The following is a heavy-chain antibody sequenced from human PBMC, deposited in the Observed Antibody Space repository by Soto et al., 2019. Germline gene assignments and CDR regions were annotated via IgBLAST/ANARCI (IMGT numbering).Heavy chain of an antibody. D-gene: IGHD2-21*02. CDR2: IYWDDDK. CDR3: VHSRCGGDCLQSYSAHYYYGLDV. CDR1: GFSLSTGGVG. J-gene: IGHJ6*02. V-gene: IGHV2-5*02. Sequence: QITLKESGPTLVKPTQTLTLTCTISGFSLSTGGVGVGWIRQPPGKALEWLALIYWDDDKRYSPSLKRRLIITKDNSKSQVVHTMINMDPVDTATYYCVHSRCGGDCLQSYSAHYYYGLDVWGQGTTVTVSS.